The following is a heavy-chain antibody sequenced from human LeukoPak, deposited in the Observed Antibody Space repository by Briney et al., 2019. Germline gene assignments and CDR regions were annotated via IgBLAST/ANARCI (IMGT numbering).Heavy chain of an antibody. CDR3: ARISISNAPDY. J-gene: IGHJ4*02. CDR1: GFTFTDYF. V-gene: IGHV1-2*02. Sequence: ASVKVSCKASGFTFTDYFMHWVRQAPGQGLKWMGWINPHSGGTNYAQQFQGRVTMTRDTSISTAYMELSRLRSDDTAVYYCARISISNAPDYWGQGTLVTVSS. CDR2: INPHSGGT. D-gene: IGHD3-3*02.